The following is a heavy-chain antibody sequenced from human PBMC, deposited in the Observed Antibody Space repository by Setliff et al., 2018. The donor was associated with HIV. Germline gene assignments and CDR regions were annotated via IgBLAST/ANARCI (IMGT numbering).Heavy chain of an antibody. J-gene: IGHJ4*02. CDR1: GFTFSNYG. D-gene: IGHD6-13*01. CDR3: AKDRLLDGSSWYYLDY. Sequence: GGSLRLSCAAFGFTFSNYGMHWVRQAPGKGLEWVAFLRFDGSDKYYVDSVKGRFTVSRDNSKNTLYLQMNSLRPEDTALYYCAKDRLLDGSSWYYLDYWGQGTLVTVSS. CDR2: LRFDGSDK. V-gene: IGHV3-30*02.